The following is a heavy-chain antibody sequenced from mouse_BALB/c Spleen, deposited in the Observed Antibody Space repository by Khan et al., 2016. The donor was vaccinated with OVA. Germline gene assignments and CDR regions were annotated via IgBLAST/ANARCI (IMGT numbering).Heavy chain of an antibody. D-gene: IGHD1-1*01. J-gene: IGHJ2*01. CDR1: GFTFTSYG. V-gene: IGHV5-17*02. Sequence: EVQLQESGGGLVQPGGSRKLSCAASGFTFTSYGMHWIRQAPEKGLEWVAYISSDSSTIYYADTVKGRFTISRDNPKNTLFLQMTSLRSGDTAMYFCATSYFDGYYFDYWGQGTTLTVSS. CDR3: ATSYFDGYYFDY. CDR2: ISSDSSTI.